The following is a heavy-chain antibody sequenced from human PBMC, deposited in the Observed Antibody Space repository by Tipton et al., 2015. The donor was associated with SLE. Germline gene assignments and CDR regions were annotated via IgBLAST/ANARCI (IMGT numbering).Heavy chain of an antibody. V-gene: IGHV5-51*01. CDR2: IYPGDSHT. CDR1: GYSFTTYW. CDR3: ARGGGGTIFGVVHTPYYMDV. D-gene: IGHD3-3*01. Sequence: QSGAEVKKPGESLKISCKGSGYSFTTYWIAWVRQLPGKGLELMGIIYPGDSHTRYSPSFQGHVTISADKSISTAYLQWSSLKASDTAMYYCARGGGGTIFGVVHTPYYMDVWGKGTTVTVSS. J-gene: IGHJ6*03.